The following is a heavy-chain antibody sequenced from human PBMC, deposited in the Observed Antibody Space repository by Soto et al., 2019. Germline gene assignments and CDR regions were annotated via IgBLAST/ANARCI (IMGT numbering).Heavy chain of an antibody. D-gene: IGHD3-3*01. V-gene: IGHV4-59*01. CDR2: IYYSGST. J-gene: IGHJ6*03. Sequence: SETLSLTCTVSGGSISSYYWSWIRQPPGKGLEWIGYIYYSGSTNYNPSLKSRVTISVDTSKNQFSLKLSSVTAADTAVYYCARAPTIFGVFYYYYMDVWGKGTTVTVSS. CDR1: GGSISSYY. CDR3: ARAPTIFGVFYYYYMDV.